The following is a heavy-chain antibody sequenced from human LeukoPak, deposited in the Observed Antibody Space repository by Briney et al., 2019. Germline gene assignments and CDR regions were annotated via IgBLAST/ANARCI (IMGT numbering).Heavy chain of an antibody. V-gene: IGHV3-23*01. J-gene: IGHJ4*02. D-gene: IGHD5-18*01. CDR3: GKTTVGYSSGQKPAWPVDY. CDR1: GFTFRNYA. CDR2: VSGSGGGT. Sequence: GGSLRLSCAASGFTFRNYAMMWVRQAPGKGPEWVSTVSGSGGGTYYADSVKGRFTISRDNSRNTVYLQINSLRAEDTAVYYCGKTTVGYSSGQKPAWPVDYWGQGTLVTVSS.